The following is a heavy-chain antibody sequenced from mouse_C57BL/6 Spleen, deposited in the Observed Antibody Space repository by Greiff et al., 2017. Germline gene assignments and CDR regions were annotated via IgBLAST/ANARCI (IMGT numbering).Heavy chain of an antibody. Sequence: QVQLQQPGAELVMPGASVKLSCKASGFTFTSYWMHWVKQRPGQGLEWIGEIDPSDSYTNYNQKFKGKSTLTVDKSSSTAYMQLSSLTSEDSAVYYCARPYYGSSHPYFDVWGTGTTVTVSS. CDR3: ARPYYGSSHPYFDV. V-gene: IGHV1-69*01. CDR1: GFTFTSYW. J-gene: IGHJ1*03. CDR2: IDPSDSYT. D-gene: IGHD1-1*01.